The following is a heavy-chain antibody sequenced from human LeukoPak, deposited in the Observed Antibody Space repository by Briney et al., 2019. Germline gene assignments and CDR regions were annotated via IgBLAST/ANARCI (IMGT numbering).Heavy chain of an antibody. CDR1: GFTFSSYW. CDR2: IKQDGSEK. V-gene: IGHV3-7*01. Sequence: GGSLRLSCAASGFTFSSYWMSWVRQAPGKGREWVANIKQDGSEKYYVDSVKGRFTISRDNAKNSLYLQENSLRAEDTAVYYCARDMPPGVVVVTAPGWFDPWGQGTLVTVSS. CDR3: ARDMPPGVVVVTAPGWFDP. D-gene: IGHD2-21*02. J-gene: IGHJ5*02.